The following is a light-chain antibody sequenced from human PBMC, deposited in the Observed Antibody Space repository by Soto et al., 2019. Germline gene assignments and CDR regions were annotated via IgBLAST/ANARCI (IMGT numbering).Light chain of an antibody. CDR3: SSYAGSYYV. CDR2: DVS. Sequence: QSVLTQPASVSGSPGQSITISCTGTSSDVGGYNYVSWYQQHPGKAPKLMIYDVSNRPSGVSNRFSGSKSGNTASLTISGLQAEDEADYYCSSYAGSYYVFGTGTKLTVL. V-gene: IGLV2-14*01. J-gene: IGLJ1*01. CDR1: SSDVGGYNY.